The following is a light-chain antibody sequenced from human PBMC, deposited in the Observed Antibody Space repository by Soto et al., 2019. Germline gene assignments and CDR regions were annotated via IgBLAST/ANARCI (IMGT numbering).Light chain of an antibody. Sequence: QSVLTQPASVSGSPGQSITISCTGTGSDVGGYNYVSWYQQHPGKAPKVMIYDVSNRPSGVSNRFSGSKSGNTASLTISGPQAEDEADYYCSSYTSASTPLVFGGGTKSPS. V-gene: IGLV2-14*01. J-gene: IGLJ2*01. CDR3: SSYTSASTPLV. CDR2: DVS. CDR1: GSDVGGYNY.